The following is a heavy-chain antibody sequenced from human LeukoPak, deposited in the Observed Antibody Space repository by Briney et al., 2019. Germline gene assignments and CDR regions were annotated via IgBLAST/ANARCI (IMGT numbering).Heavy chain of an antibody. D-gene: IGHD3-9*01. J-gene: IGHJ4*02. CDR1: GFTFSSYG. CDR2: ISYDGSNK. V-gene: IGHV3-30*03. CDR3: TTGSASSAFLTGYTIRDY. Sequence: GRSLRLSCAASGFTFSSYGMHWVRQAPGKGLEWVAVISYDGSNKYYADSVKGRFTISRDDSKNTLYLQMNSLKTEDTAVYYCTTGSASSAFLTGYTIRDYWGQGTLVTVSS.